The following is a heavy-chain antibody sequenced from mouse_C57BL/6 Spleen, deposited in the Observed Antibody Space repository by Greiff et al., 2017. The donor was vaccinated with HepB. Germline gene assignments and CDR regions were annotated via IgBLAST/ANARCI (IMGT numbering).Heavy chain of an antibody. CDR1: GYTFTSYW. CDR3: ARIYYDYEWAWFAY. J-gene: IGHJ3*01. CDR2: IHPNSGST. V-gene: IGHV1-64*01. D-gene: IGHD2-4*01. Sequence: QVQLKQPGAELVKPGASVKLSCKASGYTFTSYWMHWVKQRPGQGLEWIGMIHPNSGSTNYNEKFKSKATLTVDKSSSTAYMQLSSLTSEDSAVYYCARIYYDYEWAWFAYWGQGTLVTVSA.